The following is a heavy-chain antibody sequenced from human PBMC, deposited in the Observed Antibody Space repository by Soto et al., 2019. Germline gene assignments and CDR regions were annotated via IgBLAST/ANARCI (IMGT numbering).Heavy chain of an antibody. D-gene: IGHD4-4*01. CDR2: INAGNGNT. J-gene: IGHJ6*02. V-gene: IGHV1-18*01. Sequence: ASVKVSCKASGYTFYSHSISWVRQAPGQGLEWMGRINAGNGNTKYSQKFQGRVTITRDMSTSTAYMELSSLRSEDTAVYYCAAATVTTRYYYYGMDVWGQGTTVTVSS. CDR3: AAATVTTRYYYYGMDV. CDR1: GYTFYSHS.